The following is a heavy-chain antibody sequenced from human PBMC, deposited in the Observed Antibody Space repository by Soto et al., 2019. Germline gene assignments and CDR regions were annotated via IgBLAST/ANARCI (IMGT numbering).Heavy chain of an antibody. CDR1: GFTFSSYF. Sequence: QVQLVESGGGVVQPGRSLRLSCEVSGFTFSSYFMHWLRQTPGRRLEWVAIISYDGSSKYYADSVKGRFTISRDNSKSTLYLQMNSLRVEDTAVYYCAREPSPLHVTDYWGQGTLVTVSS. CDR3: AREPSPLHVTDY. CDR2: ISYDGSSK. V-gene: IGHV3-30*14. J-gene: IGHJ4*02.